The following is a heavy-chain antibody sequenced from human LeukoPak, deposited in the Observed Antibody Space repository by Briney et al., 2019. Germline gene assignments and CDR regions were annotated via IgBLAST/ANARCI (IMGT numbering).Heavy chain of an antibody. Sequence: PSETLSLTCTVSGGSISSGGHYWSWIRQHPGKGLEWIGYIHYTGSTYYNASLKSRVTISVDTSKNQFSLKLSSVTAADTAVYYCARTYMTSARFDPWGQGTLVTVSS. D-gene: IGHD2-21*02. CDR2: IHYTGST. V-gene: IGHV4-31*03. CDR1: GGSISSGGHY. CDR3: ARTYMTSARFDP. J-gene: IGHJ5*02.